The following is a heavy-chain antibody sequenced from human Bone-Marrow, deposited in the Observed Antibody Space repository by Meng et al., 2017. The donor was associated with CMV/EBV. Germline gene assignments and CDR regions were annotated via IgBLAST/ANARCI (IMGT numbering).Heavy chain of an antibody. V-gene: IGHV4-39*07. J-gene: IGHJ4*01. CDR3: ARALFAATLYYFAD. CDR1: GGSISSSSYY. Sequence: SETLSLTCTVSGGSISSSSYYWGWIRQPPGKGLEWIGSIYYSGSTYYNPSLKSRVTISLDTSKNQFSLRLSSVTAADTAVYYCARALFAATLYYFADWGQGKLV. CDR2: IYYSGST. D-gene: IGHD6-25*01.